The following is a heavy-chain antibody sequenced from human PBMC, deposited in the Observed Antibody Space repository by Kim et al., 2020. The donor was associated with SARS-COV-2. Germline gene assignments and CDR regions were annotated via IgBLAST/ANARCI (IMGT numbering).Heavy chain of an antibody. Sequence: SETLSLTCNVSGTSISTPSYYWGWFRQSPGKSPEWIGHIFYSGASYYTPSLKSRVTVSVDTSESQFSLRLTSVTAADTAVYFCARLRALEDGFDFCGQG. D-gene: IGHD4-17*01. CDR2: IFYSGAS. J-gene: IGHJ4*02. CDR1: GTSISTPSYY. V-gene: IGHV4-39*01. CDR3: ARLRALEDGFDF.